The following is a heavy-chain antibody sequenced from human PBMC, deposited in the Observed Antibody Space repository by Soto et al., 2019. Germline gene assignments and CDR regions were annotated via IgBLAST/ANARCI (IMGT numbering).Heavy chain of an antibody. V-gene: IGHV3-23*01. D-gene: IGHD1-1*01. Sequence: EVHLLESGGGLVQPGGSLRLSCAASGFTFSSYAMTWVRQAPGKGLEWVSSISATGVGTYYADSVKGRFTISRDNSKNTLYLQMNSLRAEDTAVYYCAKERLTELSTTTSAFDIWGQGTTVSVSS. CDR1: GFTFSSYA. CDR3: AKERLTELSTTTSAFDI. CDR2: ISATGVGT. J-gene: IGHJ3*02.